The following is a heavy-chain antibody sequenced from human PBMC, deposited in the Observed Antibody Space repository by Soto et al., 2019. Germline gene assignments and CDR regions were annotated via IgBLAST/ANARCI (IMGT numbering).Heavy chain of an antibody. CDR2: IIPIFGTA. CDR3: ARDLLSGSYLFDY. D-gene: IGHD1-26*01. J-gene: IGHJ4*02. CDR1: GGTFSSYV. V-gene: IGHV1-69*06. Sequence: QGQLVQSGAEVKKPGSSVKVSCKASGGTFSSYVISWVRQAPGQGLEWMGGIIPIFGTANYAQKFQGRVTITADKSTSKAYMELSSLRSEDTAVYYCARDLLSGSYLFDYWGQGTLVTVSS.